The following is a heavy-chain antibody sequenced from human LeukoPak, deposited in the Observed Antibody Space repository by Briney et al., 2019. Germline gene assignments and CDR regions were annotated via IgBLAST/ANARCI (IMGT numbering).Heavy chain of an antibody. J-gene: IGHJ4*02. Sequence: SETLSLTCSVYGGSFSAYYWTWIRQPPGKGLEWIGEIDHTGSTNYNPSLKSRVTISVDTSKNQFSLKLSSVTAADTAAYYCARARNLHCFDDWGQGTLVTVSS. CDR1: GGSFSAYY. CDR3: ARARNLHCFDD. CDR2: IDHTGST. V-gene: IGHV4-34*01.